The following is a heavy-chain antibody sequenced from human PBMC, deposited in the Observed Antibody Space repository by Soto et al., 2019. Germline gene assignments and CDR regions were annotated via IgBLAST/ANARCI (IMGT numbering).Heavy chain of an antibody. Sequence: EVQLLESGGGLVQPGGSLRLSCAASGFTFSSYALNWVRQAPGKGLEWVSVISGSGGNTYYADSVKGRFTISRDNSKNTLYLQMNSLRAEDTAVYYCAKDLGTDDFWSAYYTYYYMDVWGKGTTVTVSS. D-gene: IGHD3-3*01. V-gene: IGHV3-23*01. CDR3: AKDLGTDDFWSAYYTYYYMDV. CDR2: ISGSGGNT. CDR1: GFTFSSYA. J-gene: IGHJ6*03.